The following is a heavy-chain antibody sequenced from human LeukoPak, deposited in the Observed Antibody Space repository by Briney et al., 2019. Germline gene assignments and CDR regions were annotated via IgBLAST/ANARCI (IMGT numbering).Heavy chain of an antibody. CDR2: ISYDGSNK. CDR1: GFTFSSYA. J-gene: IGHJ4*02. CDR3: ARENLAAAATWAFDY. D-gene: IGHD6-13*01. V-gene: IGHV3-30-3*01. Sequence: HPGRSLRLSCAASGFTFSSYAMHWVRQAPGKGLEWVAVISYDGSNKYYADSVKGRFTISRDNSKNTLYLQMNSLRAEDTAVYYCARENLAAAATWAFDYWGQGTLVTVSS.